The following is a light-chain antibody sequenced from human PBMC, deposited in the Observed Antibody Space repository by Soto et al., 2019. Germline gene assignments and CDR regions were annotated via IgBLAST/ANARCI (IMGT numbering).Light chain of an antibody. J-gene: IGKJ4*01. Sequence: AIQLTQSPSSLSASVGDRVTITCRASQGFSSALAWYQQKPGKAPKLLIYDASSLESGVPSRFSGSGSGTDFTLTISSLQPEDFATYYCQQFNSYPLLTFGGGTKVEIK. CDR3: QQFNSYPLLT. V-gene: IGKV1-13*02. CDR1: QGFSSA. CDR2: DAS.